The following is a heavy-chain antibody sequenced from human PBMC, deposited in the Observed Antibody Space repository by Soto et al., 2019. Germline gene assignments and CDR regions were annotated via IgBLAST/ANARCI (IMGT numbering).Heavy chain of an antibody. V-gene: IGHV3-30-3*01. J-gene: IGHJ4*02. D-gene: IGHD6-19*01. CDR1: GFTFSSYA. CDR3: ASALSVAGSGPDN. Sequence: QVQLVESGGGVVQPGRSLRLSCAASGFTFSSYAMHWVRQAPGKGLEWVAAVSSDGNNDYYADSVRGRFTISRDNSKNTFYLQMNSLRAEDTAVYHCASALSVAGSGPDNWGQGTLVTVS. CDR2: VSSDGNND.